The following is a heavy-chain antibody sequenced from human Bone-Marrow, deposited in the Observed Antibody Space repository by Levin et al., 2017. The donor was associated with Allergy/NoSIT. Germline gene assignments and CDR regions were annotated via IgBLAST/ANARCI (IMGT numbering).Heavy chain of an antibody. CDR3: ARSGYYYGMDV. Sequence: SQTLSLTCTVSGGSISSYYWSWIRQPPGKGLEWIGYIYYSGSTNYNPSLKSRVTISVDTSKNQFSLKLSSVTAADTAVYYCARSGYYYGMDVWGQGTTVTVSS. J-gene: IGHJ6*02. CDR1: GGSISSYY. D-gene: IGHD2-15*01. V-gene: IGHV4-59*08. CDR2: IYYSGST.